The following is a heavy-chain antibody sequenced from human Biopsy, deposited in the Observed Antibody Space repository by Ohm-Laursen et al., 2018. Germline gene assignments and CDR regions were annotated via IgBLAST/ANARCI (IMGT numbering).Heavy chain of an antibody. Sequence: PSDTLSLTCTVSGGSFTGHYWSWIRQPPGQGLEWIGHIPYTGYTSYNASLKSRVTISVDTSRNHFSLRLSSLTAADTAVYYCARGSNDFGGLYFPRWGQGTLLTVSS. J-gene: IGHJ4*02. V-gene: IGHV4-59*11. CDR2: IPYTGYT. CDR3: ARGSNDFGGLYFPR. D-gene: IGHD4-23*01. CDR1: GGSFTGHY.